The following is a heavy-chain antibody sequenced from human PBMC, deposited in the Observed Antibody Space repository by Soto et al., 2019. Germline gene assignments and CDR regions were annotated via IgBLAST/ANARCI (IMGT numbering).Heavy chain of an antibody. Sequence: ETLSLTCAVYGGSFSGYYWSWIRQPPGKGLEWIGEINHSGSTNYNPSLKSRVTISVDTSKNQFSLKLSSVTAADTAVYYCARSGGSWANNWFDPWGQGTQVTVSS. D-gene: IGHD2-15*01. J-gene: IGHJ5*02. CDR2: INHSGST. CDR1: GGSFSGYY. CDR3: ARSGGSWANNWFDP. V-gene: IGHV4-34*01.